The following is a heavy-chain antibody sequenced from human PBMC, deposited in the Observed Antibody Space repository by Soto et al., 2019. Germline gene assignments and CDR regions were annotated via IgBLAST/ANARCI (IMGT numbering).Heavy chain of an antibody. Sequence: GASVKVSCKASGYTFTGYYMHWVRQAPGQGLEWLGWLNPNSGDTNYAQKFQGRVTMTRDTSISTAYMELSRLRYDDTAVYYCGLVGIDNWFDPWGQGTLVTVSS. CDR3: GLVGIDNWFDP. D-gene: IGHD6-19*01. V-gene: IGHV1-2*02. J-gene: IGHJ5*02. CDR2: LNPNSGDT. CDR1: GYTFTGYY.